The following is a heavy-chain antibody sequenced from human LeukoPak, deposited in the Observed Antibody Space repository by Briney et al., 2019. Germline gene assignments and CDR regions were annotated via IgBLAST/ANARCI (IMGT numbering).Heavy chain of an antibody. J-gene: IGHJ4*02. D-gene: IGHD2-21*01. Sequence: PGGSLRLSCVASGFTFSSYWMTWVRQAPGKGLEWVANINQDGSEKYYVDSVKGRFTISRDNAKNSLYLQMNSLRAEDTAMYYCTRVGDGGISAYWGQGTLVTVSS. CDR1: GFTFSSYW. CDR2: INQDGSEK. CDR3: TRVGDGGISAY. V-gene: IGHV3-7*01.